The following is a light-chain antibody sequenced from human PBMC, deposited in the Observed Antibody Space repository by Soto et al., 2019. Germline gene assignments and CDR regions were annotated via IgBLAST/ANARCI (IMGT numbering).Light chain of an antibody. V-gene: IGLV3-1*01. CDR3: QAWDTFRGVVV. CDR2: RNT. CDR1: RLGDLY. J-gene: IGLJ2*01. Sequence: SYELTQPPSLSVSPGQTATIPCSGDRLGDLYSSWYQQKPGQSPMLLIFRNTKRPSGVPERFSGSNSGDTATLTISGTQAMDEADYYCQAWDTFRGVVVFGAGTKVTVL.